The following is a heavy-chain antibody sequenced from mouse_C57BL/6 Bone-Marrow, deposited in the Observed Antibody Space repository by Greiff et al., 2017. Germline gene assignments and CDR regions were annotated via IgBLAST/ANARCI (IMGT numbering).Heavy chain of an antibody. Sequence: QVQLKQSGAELMKPGASVKLSCKATGYTFTGYWIEWVKQRPGHGLEWTGEILPGSGSTNYNEKFKGKATFTADTSSNTAYLQLTSLTTEASAIYNSTRGDLDYVCSPAYINYWGQGPTLAVS. CDR1: GYTFTGYW. V-gene: IGHV1-9*01. J-gene: IGHJ2*01. CDR2: ILPGSGST. D-gene: IGHD1-1*01. CDR3: TRGDLDYVCSPAYINY.